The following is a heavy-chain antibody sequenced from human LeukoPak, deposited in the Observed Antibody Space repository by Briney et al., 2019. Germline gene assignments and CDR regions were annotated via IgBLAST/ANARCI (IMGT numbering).Heavy chain of an antibody. V-gene: IGHV1-2*02. CDR1: GFPFTDFY. CDR3: ARDAASESHAYTFDY. Sequence: GASVKVSCKASGFPFTDFYIHWVRQAPGQGLEWMGEINLRTGGTKYVKNLQGRVTMTRDTSITTACVELSRLTFDDTAMYYCARDAASESHAYTFDYWGQGVLVTVSS. D-gene: IGHD3-16*01. CDR2: INLRTGGT. J-gene: IGHJ4*02.